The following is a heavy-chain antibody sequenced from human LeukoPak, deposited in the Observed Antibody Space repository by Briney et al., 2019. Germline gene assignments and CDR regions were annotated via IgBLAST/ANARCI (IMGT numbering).Heavy chain of an antibody. V-gene: IGHV3-49*04. CDR1: GFTFGDYS. Sequence: GGSLRLSCTASGFTFGDYSMSWVRQAPGTGLEWVSFIRSKAYGGTTEYAASVKGRFTISRDDSKSIAYLQMDSLKTEDTAVYYCTRVRYSSSWHSDYWGQGTLVTVSS. J-gene: IGHJ4*02. D-gene: IGHD6-13*01. CDR3: TRVRYSSSWHSDY. CDR2: IRSKAYGGTT.